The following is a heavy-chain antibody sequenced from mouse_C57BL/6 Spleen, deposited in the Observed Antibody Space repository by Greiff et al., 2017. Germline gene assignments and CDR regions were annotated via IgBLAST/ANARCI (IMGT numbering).Heavy chain of an antibody. CDR3: ARGSSGYVAYY. V-gene: IGHV1-69*01. CDR2: IDPSDSYT. J-gene: IGHJ2*01. D-gene: IGHD3-2*02. CDR1: GYTFTSYW. Sequence: VQLQQPGAELVMPGASVKLSCKASGYTFTSYWMHWVKQRPGQGLEWIGEIDPSDSYTNYNQKLKGKSTLTVDKSSSTAYMQLSSLTSEDSAVYYCARGSSGYVAYYWGQGTTRTVSS.